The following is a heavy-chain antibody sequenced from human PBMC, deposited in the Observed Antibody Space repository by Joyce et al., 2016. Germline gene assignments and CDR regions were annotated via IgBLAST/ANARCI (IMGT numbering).Heavy chain of an antibody. CDR3: ARGTTSEDY. Sequence: EVQLVKSGGGLVQPGGSLRLSCAASGFTFSSYWMHWVRQAPGKGLAWVSRITGDGSSTAYADSVKGRFTISRDNAKNTLFLQMNSLRAEDTAVYYCARGTTSEDYWGQGTLVIVSS. CDR1: GFTFSSYW. CDR2: ITGDGSST. J-gene: IGHJ4*02. V-gene: IGHV3-74*01. D-gene: IGHD1/OR15-1a*01.